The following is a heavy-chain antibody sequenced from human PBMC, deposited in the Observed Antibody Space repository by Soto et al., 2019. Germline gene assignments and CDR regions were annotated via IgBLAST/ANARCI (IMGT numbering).Heavy chain of an antibody. V-gene: IGHV3-64*01. CDR3: ARADSSGDYYYYYGMDV. Sequence: GGSPRLSCAASGFTFSSYAMHWVRQAPGKGLEYVSAISSNGGSTYYANSVKGRFTISRDNSKNTLYLQMGSLRAEDMAVYYCARADSSGDYYYYYGMDVWGQGTTVTVSS. J-gene: IGHJ6*02. CDR2: ISSNGGST. CDR1: GFTFSSYA. D-gene: IGHD3-22*01.